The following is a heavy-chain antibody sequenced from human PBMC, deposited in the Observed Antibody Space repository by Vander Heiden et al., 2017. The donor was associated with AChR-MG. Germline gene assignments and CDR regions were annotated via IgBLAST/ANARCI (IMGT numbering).Heavy chain of an antibody. D-gene: IGHD3-16*01. J-gene: IGHJ4*02. Sequence: EVQQVESGGGLVKHGGSLRLSCAASGFTPRSYRINWVGQAPGKGLEWVSSISSSGTYIYYADSVKGRFTVSRDNAKKSLYLQMNSLRAEDTAVYYCARDILQGGYWGQGTLVTVSS. CDR3: ARDILQGGY. CDR2: ISSSGTYI. CDR1: GFTPRSYR. V-gene: IGHV3-21*01.